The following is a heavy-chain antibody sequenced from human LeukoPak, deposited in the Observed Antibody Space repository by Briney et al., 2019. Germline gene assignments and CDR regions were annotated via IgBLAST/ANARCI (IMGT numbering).Heavy chain of an antibody. D-gene: IGHD2-2*01. CDR2: TNRDGSEK. CDR1: GFAFNTYT. J-gene: IGHJ3*02. V-gene: IGHV3-7*01. Sequence: GGSLRLSCTASGFAFNTYTMNWVRQAPGKGLEWVANTNRDGSEKYYVDSVKGRVTISRDNAMNFLYLQLNSLRVDDTAVYYCARDSASCRGCAFDIWGQGTVVTVSS. CDR3: ARDSASCRGCAFDI.